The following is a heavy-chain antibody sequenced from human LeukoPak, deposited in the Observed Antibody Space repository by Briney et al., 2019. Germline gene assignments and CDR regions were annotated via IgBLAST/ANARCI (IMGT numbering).Heavy chain of an antibody. Sequence: PGGSLRLSCAASGFSFSSYGMQWVRQAPGKGLEWVAFIRHDGNNKYYVDSVKGRFTISRDNSKNTMYLQMNSLRPEDTAVYYCANEIRPNDYWGQGTLVTVSS. CDR3: ANEIRPNDY. CDR1: GFSFSSYG. J-gene: IGHJ4*02. D-gene: IGHD6-6*01. CDR2: IRHDGNNK. V-gene: IGHV3-30*02.